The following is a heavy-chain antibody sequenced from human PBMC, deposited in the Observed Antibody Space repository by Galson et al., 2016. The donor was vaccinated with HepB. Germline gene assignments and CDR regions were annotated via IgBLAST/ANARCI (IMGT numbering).Heavy chain of an antibody. Sequence: SLRLSCAASGFTFSKYWMSWVRQAPGKGLEWVANIDQDGSEKYYVDSVKGRVTISRDNAKNALYLQMNSLGAEDTAVYYCARDNSRRENSGYHAFDIWGQGTMVIVSS. CDR2: IDQDGSEK. V-gene: IGHV3-7*05. CDR3: ARDNSRRENSGYHAFDI. J-gene: IGHJ3*02. D-gene: IGHD3-22*01. CDR1: GFTFSKYW.